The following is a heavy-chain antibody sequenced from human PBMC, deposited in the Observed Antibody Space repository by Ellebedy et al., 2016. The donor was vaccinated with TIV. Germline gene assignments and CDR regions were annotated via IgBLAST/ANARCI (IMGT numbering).Heavy chain of an antibody. J-gene: IGHJ4*02. Sequence: GESLKISXEVSGYMFTNYWIGWVRQMPGKGLEWMGIISLDGSITRYSPSFLGQVTMSADMSISSAYLQWNSLKASDTAMYYCARVDLKSTTDDYWGQGTLVTVSS. D-gene: IGHD5/OR15-5a*01. CDR2: ISLDGSIT. CDR3: ARVDLKSTTDDY. V-gene: IGHV5-51*01. CDR1: GYMFTNYW.